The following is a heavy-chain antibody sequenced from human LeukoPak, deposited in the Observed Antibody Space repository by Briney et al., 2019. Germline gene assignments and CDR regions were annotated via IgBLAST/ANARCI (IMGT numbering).Heavy chain of an antibody. V-gene: IGHV4-59*01. CDR1: GGSISSYY. Sequence: PSETLSLTCTVSGGSISSYYWSWIRQPPGKGLEWIGYIYYSGSTNYNPSLKSRVTISVDTSKNQFSLKLSSVTAADTAVYYCARANVDTAMVYAFDIWGQGTMVTVSS. D-gene: IGHD5-18*01. CDR3: ARANVDTAMVYAFDI. J-gene: IGHJ3*02. CDR2: IYYSGST.